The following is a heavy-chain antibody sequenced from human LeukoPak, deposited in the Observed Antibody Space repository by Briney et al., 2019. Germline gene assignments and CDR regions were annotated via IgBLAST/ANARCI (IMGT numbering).Heavy chain of an antibody. Sequence: SETLSLTCTVSGGSISSYYWSWIRQPPGKGLEWIGYIYYSGSTNYNPSLKSRVTISVDTSKNQFSLKLSSLTAADTAVYYCAKHGPLWPGPDNYYGMDVWGQGTTVTVSS. D-gene: IGHD2-21*01. CDR3: AKHGPLWPGPDNYYGMDV. CDR2: IYYSGST. J-gene: IGHJ6*02. CDR1: GGSISSYY. V-gene: IGHV4-59*08.